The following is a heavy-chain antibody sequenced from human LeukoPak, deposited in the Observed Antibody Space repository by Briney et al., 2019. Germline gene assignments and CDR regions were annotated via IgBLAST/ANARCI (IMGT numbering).Heavy chain of an antibody. CDR2: IIPIFGTA. CDR3: ASYLYSNFPPEEYYFDY. D-gene: IGHD4-11*01. CDR1: GGTFSSYA. Sequence: SVKVSCKASGGTFSSYAVSWVRQAPGQGLEWMGGIIPIFGTANYAQKFQGRVTITADESTSTAYMELSSLRSEDTAVYYCASYLYSNFPPEEYYFDYWGQGTLVTVSS. V-gene: IGHV1-69*13. J-gene: IGHJ4*02.